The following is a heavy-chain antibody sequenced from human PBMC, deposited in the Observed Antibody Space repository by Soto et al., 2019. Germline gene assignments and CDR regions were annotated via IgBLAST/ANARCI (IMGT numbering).Heavy chain of an antibody. CDR2: INHSGST. Sequence: PSETLSLTCAVYGGSFSGYYWSWIRQPPGKGLERIGEINHSGSTNYNPSLKSRVTISVDTPKNQFSLKLSSVTAADTAVYYCARVRSSSWYAYYYYGMDVWGQGTTVTVSS. J-gene: IGHJ6*02. CDR3: ARVRSSSWYAYYYYGMDV. CDR1: GGSFSGYY. D-gene: IGHD6-13*01. V-gene: IGHV4-34*01.